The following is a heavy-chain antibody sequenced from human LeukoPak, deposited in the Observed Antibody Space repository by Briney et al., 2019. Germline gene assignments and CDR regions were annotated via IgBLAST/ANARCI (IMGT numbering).Heavy chain of an antibody. CDR3: ARDRIWDGSGS. V-gene: IGHV1-46*01. J-gene: IGHJ4*02. CDR2: INPSGGST. Sequence: EASVKVSCKASGYTFTSYYMHWVRQAPGQGLEWMGIINPSGGSTSYALKFQGRVTMTRDTSTSTVYMELSSLRSEDTAVYYCARDRIWDGSGSWGQGTLVTVSS. CDR1: GYTFTSYY. D-gene: IGHD3-10*01.